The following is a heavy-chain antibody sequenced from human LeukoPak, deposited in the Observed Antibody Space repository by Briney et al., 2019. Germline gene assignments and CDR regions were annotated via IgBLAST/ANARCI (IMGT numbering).Heavy chain of an antibody. D-gene: IGHD5-18*01. CDR2: ISACCGST. Sequence: AGGSLRLSCAASGFTFSFAAMTWVRQGPGKGLEWVSLISACCGSTYYADSVKGRFTISRDNSKNTVYLQMNSLRAGDTALYYCAKDIQGANWGQGTLVTVSS. CDR3: AKDIQGAN. V-gene: IGHV3-23*01. CDR1: GFTFSFAA. J-gene: IGHJ4*02.